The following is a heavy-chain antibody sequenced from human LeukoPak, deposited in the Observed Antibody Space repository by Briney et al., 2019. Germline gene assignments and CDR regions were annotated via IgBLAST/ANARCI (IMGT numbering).Heavy chain of an antibody. Sequence: SETLSLTCTVSGGSISSYYWSWIRQPAGKGLEWIGRIYTSGSTNYNPSLKSRVTMSVARSTNQFSLTLSSVTAADTAVYYCARIYYDISGYFPNYFDYWGPGTLVTVSS. CDR1: GGSISSYY. D-gene: IGHD3-22*01. V-gene: IGHV4-4*07. CDR3: ARIYYDISGYFPNYFDY. CDR2: IYTSGST. J-gene: IGHJ4*02.